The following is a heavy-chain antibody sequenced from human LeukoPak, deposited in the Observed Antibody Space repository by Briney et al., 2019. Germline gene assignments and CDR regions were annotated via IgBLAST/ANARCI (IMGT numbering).Heavy chain of an antibody. CDR1: GFTFSSYA. CDR3: ARVRTAMVSRGMDV. D-gene: IGHD5-18*01. J-gene: IGHJ6*02. CDR2: ISGSGGST. V-gene: IGHV3-23*01. Sequence: GGSLRLSCAASGFTFSSYAMSWVRQAPGKGLEWVSAISGSGGSTYYADSVKGRFTISRDNSKNTLYLQMNSLRAEDTAVYYCARVRTAMVSRGMDVWGQGTTVTVSS.